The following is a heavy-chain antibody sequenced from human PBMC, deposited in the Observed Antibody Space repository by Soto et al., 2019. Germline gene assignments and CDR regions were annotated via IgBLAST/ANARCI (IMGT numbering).Heavy chain of an antibody. V-gene: IGHV1-69*13. Sequence: SVKVSCKASGGTFSSYAISWVRQAPGQGLEWMGGIIPIFGTANYAQKFQGRVTITADESTSTAYMELSSLRSEDTAVYYCARDRGAARLAPPYGMDVWGQGTTVTVSS. J-gene: IGHJ6*02. D-gene: IGHD6-6*01. CDR2: IIPIFGTA. CDR3: ARDRGAARLAPPYGMDV. CDR1: GGTFSSYA.